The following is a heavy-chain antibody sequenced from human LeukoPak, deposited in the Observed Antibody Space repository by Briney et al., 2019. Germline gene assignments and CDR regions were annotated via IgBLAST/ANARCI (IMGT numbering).Heavy chain of an antibody. CDR2: INPSGGTT. CDR1: GYTFTSFY. CDR3: ATKAVVAATGDYYYMDV. V-gene: IGHV1-46*01. D-gene: IGHD2-15*01. J-gene: IGHJ6*03. Sequence: ASVTVSCKASGYTFTSFYIHWVRQAPGQGLEWMGIINPSGGTTNYAQKFQGRVTITADESTSTAYMELSSLRSEDTAVYYCATKAVVAATGDYYYMDVWGKGTTVTISS.